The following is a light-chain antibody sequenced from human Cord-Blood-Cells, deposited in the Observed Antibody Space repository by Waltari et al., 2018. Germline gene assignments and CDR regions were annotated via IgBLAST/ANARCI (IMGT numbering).Light chain of an antibody. CDR2: GAS. J-gene: IGKJ1*01. Sequence: IVLPQSPCTLSLSPGDRATLPCRASQSVSSSYLAWYQQKPGQAPRLLIYGASSRATGIPDRFSGSGSGTDFTLTISRLEPEDVAVYYCQQYGSSPWTFGQGTKVEIK. CDR3: QQYGSSPWT. CDR1: QSVSSSY. V-gene: IGKV3-20*01.